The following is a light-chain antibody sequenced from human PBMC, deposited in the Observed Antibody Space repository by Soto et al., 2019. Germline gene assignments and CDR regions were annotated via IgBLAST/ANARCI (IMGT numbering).Light chain of an antibody. CDR1: QRVSSN. J-gene: IGKJ1*01. CDR3: QQYNNWPLT. V-gene: IGKV3-15*01. CDR2: GAS. Sequence: EIEMTQSPATLSVSPGERATLSCRASQRVSSNLAWYQQKPGQAPRLHIYGASTRATGIPARFSGSGSGIEFTLTISSPQPEDFAVYYCQQYNNWPLTFGQGTKVEI.